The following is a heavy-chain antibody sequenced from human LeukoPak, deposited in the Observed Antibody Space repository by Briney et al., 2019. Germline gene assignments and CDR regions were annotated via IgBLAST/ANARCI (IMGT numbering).Heavy chain of an antibody. CDR3: ASQARVRGVAPNYYYYGMDV. D-gene: IGHD3-10*01. CDR1: GYTFTGYY. J-gene: IGHJ6*02. V-gene: IGHV1-2*02. CDR2: INPNSGGT. Sequence: GASVKVSCKASGYTFTGYYMHWVRQAPGQGLEWMGWINPNSGGTNYAQKFQGRVTMTRDTSISTAYMELSRLRSDDTAVYYCASQARVRGVAPNYYYYGMDVWGQGTTATVSS.